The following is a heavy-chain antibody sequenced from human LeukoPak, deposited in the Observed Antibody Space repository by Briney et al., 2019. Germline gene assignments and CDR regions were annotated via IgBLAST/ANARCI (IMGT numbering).Heavy chain of an antibody. CDR2: INPNDGDT. CDR1: GYTFTDYY. J-gene: IGHJ4*02. D-gene: IGHD2-2*01. V-gene: IGHV1-2*02. Sequence: GASVKVSCKASGYTFTDYYMHWVRQAPGQGFERMGWINPNDGDTNYAQKFQGRVTMTRVTSISTAHMEVSRLRSDDTAVYYCARANFLYCSSTTCLFDYWGQGTLVTVSS. CDR3: ARANFLYCSSTTCLFDY.